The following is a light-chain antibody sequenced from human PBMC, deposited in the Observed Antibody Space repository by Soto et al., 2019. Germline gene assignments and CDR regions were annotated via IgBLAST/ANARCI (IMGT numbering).Light chain of an antibody. Sequence: QSALTQPASVSGAPGQSITISCTGTSSDFGVYKYVSWYQLHPGKAPKLMMYAVSTRTSGVSNRFSGSKSGNTASLTISGLQAEDEADYYCSSHNPIVTLQIFGPGTKLTVL. J-gene: IGLJ1*01. CDR3: SSHNPIVTLQI. CDR2: AVS. V-gene: IGLV2-14*01. CDR1: SSDFGVYKY.